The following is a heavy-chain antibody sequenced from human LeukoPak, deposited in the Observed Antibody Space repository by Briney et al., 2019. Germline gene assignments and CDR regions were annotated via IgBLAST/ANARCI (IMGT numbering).Heavy chain of an antibody. D-gene: IGHD3-10*01. CDR3: AGAFLGGGWY. J-gene: IGHJ4*02. CDR2: ISSSSSYI. V-gene: IGHV3-21*01. CDR1: GFTFSSYS. Sequence: GGSLRLSCAASGFTFSSYSMNWVRQAPGKGLEWVSSISSSSSYIYYADSVKGRFTISRDNAKNSLYLQMNSLRAEDTAVYYCAGAFLGGGWYWGQGTLVTVSS.